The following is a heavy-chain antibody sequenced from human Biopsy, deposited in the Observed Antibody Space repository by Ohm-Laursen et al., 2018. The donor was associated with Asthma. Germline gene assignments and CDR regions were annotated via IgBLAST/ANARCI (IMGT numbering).Heavy chain of an antibody. CDR1: GGSINIGGYY. J-gene: IGHJ4*02. D-gene: IGHD3-16*01. V-gene: IGHV4-30-4*08. CDR2: IYYIGST. CDR3: ARWGGVRRYFDY. Sequence: TLSLTCSVSGGSINIGGYYWSWIRQHPVKGLEWIGYIYYIGSTYYNPSLKSRVAISLDTSKNQFSLKLSSVTAADTAVYFCARWGGVRRYFDYWGQGTLVTVSS.